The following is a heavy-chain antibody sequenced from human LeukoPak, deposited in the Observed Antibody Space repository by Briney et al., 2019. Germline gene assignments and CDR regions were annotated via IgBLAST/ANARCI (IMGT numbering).Heavy chain of an antibody. V-gene: IGHV5-51*01. CDR2: IYPGDSDT. J-gene: IGHJ1*01. Sequence: GESLTISCQGSGYTFTTYWIGLVRQMPGRGLEWMGIIYPGDSDTRYSPSFQGQVTISADKSINTAYLRWSSLKASDTAMYYCARSPCGGDCYSGHFQHWGQGTLVTVSS. D-gene: IGHD2-21*02. CDR3: ARSPCGGDCYSGHFQH. CDR1: GYTFTTYW.